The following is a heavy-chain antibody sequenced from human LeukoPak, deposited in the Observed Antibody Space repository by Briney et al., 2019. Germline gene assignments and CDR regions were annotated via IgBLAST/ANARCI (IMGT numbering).Heavy chain of an antibody. CDR2: ISYDGSNK. CDR3: ARLGYCSSTSCPWEGDY. J-gene: IGHJ4*02. Sequence: GGSLRLSCAASSFTFSSYAMHWVRQAPGKGLEWVAVISYDGSNKYYADSVKGRFTISRDNSKNTLYLQMNSLRAEDTAVYYCARLGYCSSTSCPWEGDYWGQGTLVTVSS. D-gene: IGHD2-2*03. V-gene: IGHV3-30-3*01. CDR1: SFTFSSYA.